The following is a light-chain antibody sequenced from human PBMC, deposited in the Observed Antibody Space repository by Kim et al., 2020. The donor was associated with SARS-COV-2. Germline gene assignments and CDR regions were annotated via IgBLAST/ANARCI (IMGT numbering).Light chain of an antibody. CDR3: QSYDNTNWV. J-gene: IGLJ3*02. Sequence: GKTVTISCTGSSGSIASSYVQWFQQRPASAPTTVIYEDHHRPSGVPDRVSGSTDRSSNSASLTISGLEFEDEADYYCQSYDNTNWVLGGGTQLTVL. CDR1: SGSIASSY. CDR2: EDH. V-gene: IGLV6-57*02.